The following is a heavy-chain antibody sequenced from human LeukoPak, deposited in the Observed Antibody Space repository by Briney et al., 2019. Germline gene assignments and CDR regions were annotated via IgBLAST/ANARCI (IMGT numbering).Heavy chain of an antibody. Sequence: PGGSLRLSCAASGFTFRTYTMHWVRQAPGKGLEWVASISYDGYYKYYAESVKGPFIISRDNSKNTLYLKMNSLRAEDTAVYYCAKPVHSSGWFYYFDYWGQGTLVTVSS. CDR1: GFTFRTYT. CDR2: ISYDGYYK. CDR3: AKPVHSSGWFYYFDY. D-gene: IGHD6-19*01. V-gene: IGHV3-30-3*02. J-gene: IGHJ4*02.